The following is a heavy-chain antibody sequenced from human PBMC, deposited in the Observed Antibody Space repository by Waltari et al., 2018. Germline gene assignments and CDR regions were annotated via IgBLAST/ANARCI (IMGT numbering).Heavy chain of an antibody. CDR1: GGTFSSYA. Sequence: QVRLVQSGAEVRKPGSSVTVSCKASGGTFSSYAIGWVRTAPGQGLEWMGGIIPIFGTANYAQKFQGRVTITADESTSTAYMELSSLRSEDTAVYYCARGPTPGAAAGTRMDVWGKGTTVTVSS. V-gene: IGHV1-69*12. CDR2: IIPIFGTA. D-gene: IGHD6-13*01. J-gene: IGHJ6*03. CDR3: ARGPTPGAAAGTRMDV.